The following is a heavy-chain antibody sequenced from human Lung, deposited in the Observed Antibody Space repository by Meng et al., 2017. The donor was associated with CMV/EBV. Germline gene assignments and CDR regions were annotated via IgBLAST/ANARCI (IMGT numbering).Heavy chain of an antibody. D-gene: IGHD3-10*01. V-gene: IGHV1-46*01. CDR1: GYTFTSYY. Sequence: SVKVSCKASGYTFTSYYLHWIRQAPGQGLEWMGIVNPAGGDATYARTFEGRVTMTRDGSTDTVYLELNRLTPEDTAVYYCARGESINYWGQGTLVTVSS. J-gene: IGHJ4*02. CDR2: VNPAGGDA. CDR3: ARGESINY.